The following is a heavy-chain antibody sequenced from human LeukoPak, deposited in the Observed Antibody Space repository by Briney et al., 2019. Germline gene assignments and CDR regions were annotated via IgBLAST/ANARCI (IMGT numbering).Heavy chain of an antibody. J-gene: IGHJ4*02. V-gene: IGHV4-34*01. CDR1: GGSFSGYY. CDR3: ARGRIGYGSGSYFDY. CDR2: INHSGST. Sequence: SETLSLTCAVYGGSFSGYYWSWIRQPPGKGLEWIGEINHSGSTNYNPSLKSRVTISVDTSKNQFSLKLSSVTAADKAVYYCARGRIGYGSGSYFDYWGQGTLVTVSS. D-gene: IGHD3-10*01.